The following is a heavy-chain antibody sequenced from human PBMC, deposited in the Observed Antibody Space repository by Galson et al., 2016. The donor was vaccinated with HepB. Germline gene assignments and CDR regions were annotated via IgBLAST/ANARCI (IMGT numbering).Heavy chain of an antibody. D-gene: IGHD3-10*01. CDR3: AKLGVRVATGGVDY. Sequence: PGKGLEWVSAIRGSDNVPTYADSVKGRFTIFRDDSKNAVFLQMNSLRADDTAIYYCAKLGVRVATGGVDYWGQGTLVTVSS. CDR2: IRGSDNVP. J-gene: IGHJ4*02. V-gene: IGHV3-23*01.